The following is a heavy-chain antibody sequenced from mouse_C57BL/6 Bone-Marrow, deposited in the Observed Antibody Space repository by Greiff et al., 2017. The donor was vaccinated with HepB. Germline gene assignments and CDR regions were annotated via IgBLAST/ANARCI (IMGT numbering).Heavy chain of an antibody. D-gene: IGHD1-1*01. J-gene: IGHJ3*01. V-gene: IGHV1-64*01. CDR1: GYTFTSYW. CDR3: ANSPKYYGSSYAAWFAY. Sequence: QVQLQQPGAELVKPGASVKLSCKASGYTFTSYWMHWVKQRPGQGLEWIGMIHPNSGSTNYNEKFKSKATLTVDKSSSTAYMQLSSLTSEDSAVYYCANSPKYYGSSYAAWFAYWGQGTLVTVSA. CDR2: IHPNSGST.